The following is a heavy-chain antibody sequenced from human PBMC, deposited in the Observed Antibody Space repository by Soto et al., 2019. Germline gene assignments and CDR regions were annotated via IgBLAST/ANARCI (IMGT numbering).Heavy chain of an antibody. V-gene: IGHV3-74*01. CDR1: GFTFSRHW. CDR2: VNGDGYTT. CDR3: ARVRQTEGTILGY. Sequence: EVQLVESGGGLVQPGGSLRLSCAASGFTFSRHWMHWVRQAPGKGLEWVSRVNGDGYTTTYTDSVKGRSTISRDNAKNTVYLQMNSRRVEGTAVYYCARVRQTEGTILGYWGEGNRVTVSS. D-gene: IGHD3-3*01. J-gene: IGHJ4*02.